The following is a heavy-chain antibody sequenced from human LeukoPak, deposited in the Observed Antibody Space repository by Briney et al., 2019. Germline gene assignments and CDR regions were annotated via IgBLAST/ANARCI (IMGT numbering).Heavy chain of an antibody. J-gene: IGHJ4*02. V-gene: IGHV3-30*18. CDR2: ISYDGSNK. CDR3: AKAPRPWVGGATGSRYYFDY. CDR1: GFTFSSYG. D-gene: IGHD1-26*01. Sequence: SLRLSCAASGFTFSSYGMHWVRQAPGKGLEWVAVISYDGSNKYYADSVKGRFTISRDNSKNTLYLQMNSLRAEDTAVYYCAKAPRPWVGGATGSRYYFDYWGQGTLVTVSS.